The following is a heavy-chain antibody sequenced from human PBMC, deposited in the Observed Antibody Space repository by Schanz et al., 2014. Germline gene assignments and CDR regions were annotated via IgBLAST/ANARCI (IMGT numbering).Heavy chain of an antibody. CDR3: AKRCSSTSCSHGAFDI. D-gene: IGHD2-2*01. Sequence: VQLVESGGGLVKPGGSLRLSCAVSGFTVSNTYMCWVRQAPGKGLQWVSCIYLDGSTYYADSVKGRFTISRDNSKNTLYLQMNSLRDEDTAMYYCAKRCSSTSCSHGAFDIWGQGTMVTVSS. CDR2: IYLDGST. J-gene: IGHJ3*02. CDR1: GFTVSNTY. V-gene: IGHV3-66*01.